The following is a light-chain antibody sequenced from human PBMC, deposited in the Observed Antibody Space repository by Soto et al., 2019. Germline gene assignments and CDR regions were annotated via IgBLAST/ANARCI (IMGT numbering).Light chain of an antibody. CDR2: EVN. J-gene: IGLJ1*01. CDR3: ASFRSGTILA. CDR1: RSDIGDSNF. V-gene: IGLV2-14*01. Sequence: QSALTQPASVSGSPGQSVTISCTGPRSDIGDSNFISWYQHSPGKAPRLLIYEVNNRPSGVSRRFSGSKAGNTASLTISGLLHDDEADYFCASFRSGTILAFGSRTKVTVL.